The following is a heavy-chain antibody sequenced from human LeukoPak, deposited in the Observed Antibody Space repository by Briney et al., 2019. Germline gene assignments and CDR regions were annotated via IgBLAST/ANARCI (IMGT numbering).Heavy chain of an antibody. CDR3: GRQENRIAAASAGY. D-gene: IGHD6-13*01. CDR2: RYFRGGT. J-gene: IGHJ4*02. V-gene: IGHV4-39*01. CDR1: GDSISTSSSY. Sequence: PSETLSLTCFVSGDSISTSSSYWGWIRQPPGKGLEWIGSRYFRGGTYYNPSLKSRVTISKDTSKNQLSLNLSSVTAADTAVYYCGRQENRIAAASAGYWGQGVLVTVSS.